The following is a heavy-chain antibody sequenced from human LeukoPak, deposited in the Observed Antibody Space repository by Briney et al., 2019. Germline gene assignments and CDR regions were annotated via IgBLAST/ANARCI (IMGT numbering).Heavy chain of an antibody. CDR1: GFTFSSYS. J-gene: IGHJ4*02. V-gene: IGHV3-21*01. D-gene: IGHD6-13*01. CDR3: AGLSSSSWYKSGDY. Sequence: GRSLRLSCAASGFTFSSYSMNWVRQAPGKGLEWVSSISSSSSYIYYADSVKGRFTISRDNAKNSLYLQMNSLRAEDTAVYYCAGLSSSSWYKSGDYWGQGTLVTVSS. CDR2: ISSSSSYI.